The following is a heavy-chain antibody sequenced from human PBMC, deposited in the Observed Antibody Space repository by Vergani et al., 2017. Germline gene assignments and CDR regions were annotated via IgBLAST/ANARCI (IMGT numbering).Heavy chain of an antibody. CDR1: GFTLSNYD. J-gene: IGHJ4*02. CDR3: AKHFRGWGIDY. Sequence: QVQLVESGGGVVQRGGSLRLSCATSGFTLSNYDMQWIRQGPGKGLDFVAFIKFDGSNQYYADSVKGRFTLSRDFSKNTLYLQMNSLRTDDTATYYCAKHFRGWGIDYWGQGTQVIVSS. D-gene: IGHD3-16*01. CDR2: IKFDGSNQ. V-gene: IGHV3-30*02.